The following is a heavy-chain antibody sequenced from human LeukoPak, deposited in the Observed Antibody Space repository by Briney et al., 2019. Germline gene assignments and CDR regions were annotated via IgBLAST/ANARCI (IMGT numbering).Heavy chain of an antibody. Sequence: LGGSLRLSCAASGFTVISNYMSWVRPAPGKGLEWVSVIYSGGRTYYADSVKGRFTISRDNSKNTLYLQMNSLRAEDTAVYYCARLGYGRALGAFDIWGQGTMVTVSS. J-gene: IGHJ3*02. V-gene: IGHV3-53*01. CDR3: ARLGYGRALGAFDI. D-gene: IGHD5-18*01. CDR2: IYSGGRT. CDR1: GFTVISNY.